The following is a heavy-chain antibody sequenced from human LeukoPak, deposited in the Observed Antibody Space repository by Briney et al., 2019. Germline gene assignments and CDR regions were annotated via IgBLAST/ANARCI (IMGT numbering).Heavy chain of an antibody. D-gene: IGHD3-22*01. J-gene: IGHJ4*02. Sequence: ASVKVSCKASGYTFTGYYVHWARQAPGQGLEWMGWINPNNGGTNTQKFQGRVTMTRDTSINTAYMELSSLRSDDTAVYYCARGRDSSGYYSGPGDYWGQGTLVTVSS. CDR2: INPNNGGT. V-gene: IGHV1-2*02. CDR1: GYTFTGYY. CDR3: ARGRDSSGYYSGPGDY.